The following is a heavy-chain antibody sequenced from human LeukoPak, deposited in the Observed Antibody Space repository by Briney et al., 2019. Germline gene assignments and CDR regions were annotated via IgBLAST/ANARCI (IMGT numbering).Heavy chain of an antibody. CDR3: ARDLGVHYYGSGSYYSHAFDP. D-gene: IGHD3-10*01. V-gene: IGHV4-31*11. CDR1: GGSISSGGYY. Sequence: SETLSLTCAVSGGSISSGGYYWSWIRQHPGKGLEWIGYIYYSGSTYYNPSLKSRVTISVDTSKNQFSLKLSSVTAADTAVYYCARDLGVHYYGSGSYYSHAFDPWGQGTLVTVSS. J-gene: IGHJ5*02. CDR2: IYYSGST.